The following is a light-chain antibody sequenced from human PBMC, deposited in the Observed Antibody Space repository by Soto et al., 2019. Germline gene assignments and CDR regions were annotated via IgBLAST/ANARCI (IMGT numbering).Light chain of an antibody. Sequence: DIQMTQSPSTLSASVGDRVTITCRASQSISSWLAWYQQKPGKAPKLLIYDASSLESGVPSRFSGSGSGTEFTLTISSLQPDDFAVYYCQQYNNWPPGTFGGGTKVDIK. CDR1: QSISSW. CDR3: QQYNNWPPGT. J-gene: IGKJ4*01. CDR2: DAS. V-gene: IGKV1-5*01.